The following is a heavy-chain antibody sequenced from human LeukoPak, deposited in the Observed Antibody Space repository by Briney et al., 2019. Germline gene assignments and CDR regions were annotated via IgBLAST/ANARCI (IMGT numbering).Heavy chain of an antibody. CDR2: MNPNSGNT. CDR1: GGTFSSYT. D-gene: IGHD6-13*01. CDR3: ARGPKGAAAGTRNWFDP. V-gene: IGHV1-8*02. J-gene: IGHJ5*02. Sequence: GASVKVSCKASGGTFSSYTINWVRQATGQGLEWMGWMNPNSGNTSYAQKFQGRVTMTRNTSISTAYMELSSLRSEDTAVYYCARGPKGAAAGTRNWFDPWGQGTLVTVSS.